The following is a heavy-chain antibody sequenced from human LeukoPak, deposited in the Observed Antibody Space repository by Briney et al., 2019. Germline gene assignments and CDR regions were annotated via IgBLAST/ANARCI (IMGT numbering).Heavy chain of an antibody. CDR2: ISSSSSYI. J-gene: IGHJ4*02. CDR3: ARTDWDTAMIDY. CDR1: GFTFSSYS. Sequence: PGGSLRLSCAASGFTFSSYSMNWVRQAPGKGLEWVSSISSSSSYIYYADSVKGRFTISRDNAKNSLYLQMNSLRAEDTAVYYCARTDWDTAMIDYWGQGTLVTVSS. V-gene: IGHV3-21*01. D-gene: IGHD5-18*01.